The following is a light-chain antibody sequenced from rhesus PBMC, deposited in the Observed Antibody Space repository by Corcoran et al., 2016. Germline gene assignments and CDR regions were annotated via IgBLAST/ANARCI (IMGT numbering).Light chain of an antibody. CDR3: IQGIQLPFT. Sequence: DIVMTQTPLSLPVTPGEPASISCRSSQSLLHSGGEMSLYWYLQKAGQSPQLLIHGVSNRASGVPDRFSGSGSGTDFTLKIIRVEAEDFGVYCCIQGIQLPFTFGPGTKLDIK. V-gene: IGKV2-61*03. J-gene: IGKJ3*01. CDR1: QSLLHSGGEMS. CDR2: GVS.